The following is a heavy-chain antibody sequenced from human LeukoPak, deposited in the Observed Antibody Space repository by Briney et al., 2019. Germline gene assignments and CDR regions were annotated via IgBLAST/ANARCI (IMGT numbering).Heavy chain of an antibody. CDR2: ISGSGGST. V-gene: IGHV3-23*01. CDR1: GFTFSSYA. D-gene: IGHD3-22*01. CDR3: ARVGYYYDSSGYYTLDY. J-gene: IGHJ4*02. Sequence: PGGSLRLSCAASGFTFSSYAMSWVRRAPGKGLEWVSAISGSGGSTYYADSVKGRFTISRDNSKNTLYLQMNSLRAEDTAVYYCARVGYYYDSSGYYTLDYWGQGTLVTVSS.